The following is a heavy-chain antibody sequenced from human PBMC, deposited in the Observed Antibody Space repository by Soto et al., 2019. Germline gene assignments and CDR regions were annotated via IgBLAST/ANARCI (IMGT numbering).Heavy chain of an antibody. CDR1: GFTFSSYG. CDR2: ISIDGSNK. D-gene: IGHD6-13*01. Sequence: QVQLVESGGGVVQPGGSLRLSCAASGFTFSSYGLHWVLQAPGKGLEWVAVISIDGSNKYYADPAKGRFTISRDNSKNTLYLQMNSLTTEETAVYYCALGPPGGTQYYFDRWGQGSLVTVSS. CDR3: ALGPPGGTQYYFDR. V-gene: IGHV3-30*03. J-gene: IGHJ4*02.